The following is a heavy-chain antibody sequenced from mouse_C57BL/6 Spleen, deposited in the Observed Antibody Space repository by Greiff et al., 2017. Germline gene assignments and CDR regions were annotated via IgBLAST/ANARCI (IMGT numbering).Heavy chain of an antibody. CDR1: GFTFSDYY. V-gene: IGHV5-16*01. Sequence: EVKVVESEGGLVQPGSSMKLSCTASGFTFSDYYMAWVRQVPEKGLEWVANINYDGSSTYYLDSLKSRFIISRDNAKNILYLQMSSLKSEDTATYYCARDSLYGMDYWGQGTSVTVSS. CDR2: INYDGSST. J-gene: IGHJ4*01. CDR3: ARDSLYGMDY.